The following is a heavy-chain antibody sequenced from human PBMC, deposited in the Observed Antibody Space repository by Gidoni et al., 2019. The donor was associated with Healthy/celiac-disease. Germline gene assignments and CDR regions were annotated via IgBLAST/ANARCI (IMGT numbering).Heavy chain of an antibody. CDR2: IYYSGST. CDR1: GGSVSSGSYY. CDR3: ARVYCSGGSCYSRMGYYYYYGMDV. J-gene: IGHJ6*02. D-gene: IGHD2-15*01. V-gene: IGHV4-61*01. Sequence: QVQLQESGPGLVKPSETLSLTCTVSGGSVSSGSYYWSWLRQPPGKGLEWIGYIYYSGSTNYNPSLKSRVTISVDTSKNQFSLKLSSVTAADTAVYYCARVYCSGGSCYSRMGYYYYYGMDVWGQGTTVTVSS.